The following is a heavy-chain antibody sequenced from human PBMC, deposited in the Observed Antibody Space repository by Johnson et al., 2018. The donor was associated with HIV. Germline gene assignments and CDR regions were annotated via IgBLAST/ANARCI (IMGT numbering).Heavy chain of an antibody. CDR1: GFAFSSYG. Sequence: VQLVESGGGVVQPGGSLRLSCAASGFAFSSYGVNWVRQAPGKGLEWVAFIRYDGSDKYYADSVKGRFTISRDNSKNTLYLQMNSLRAEDTAVYYCARVLGGFDAFDIWGQGTMVTVSS. CDR3: ARVLGGFDAFDI. V-gene: IGHV3-30*02. CDR2: IRYDGSDK. D-gene: IGHD3-9*01. J-gene: IGHJ3*02.